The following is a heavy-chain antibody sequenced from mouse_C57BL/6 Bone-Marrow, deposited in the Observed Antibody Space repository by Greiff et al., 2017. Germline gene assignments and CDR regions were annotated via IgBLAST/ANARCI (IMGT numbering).Heavy chain of an antibody. CDR1: GFSLTSYG. V-gene: IGHV2-2*01. Sequence: QVQLKQSGPGLVQPSQSLSITCTVSGFSLTSYGVHWVRQSPGKGLEWLGVIWSGGSTDYNAAFISRLSISKDNSKSQVFFKMNSLQADDTAIYYCARNLDYDDAMDYWGQGTSVTVSP. CDR2: IWSGGST. CDR3: ARNLDYDDAMDY. D-gene: IGHD2-4*01. J-gene: IGHJ4*01.